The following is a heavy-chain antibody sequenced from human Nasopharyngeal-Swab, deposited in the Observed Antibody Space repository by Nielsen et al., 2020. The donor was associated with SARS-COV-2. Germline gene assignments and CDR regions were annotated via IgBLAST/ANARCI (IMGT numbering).Heavy chain of an antibody. CDR1: GFTFGNYA. CDR2: ISARGDRT. D-gene: IGHD2-21*02. V-gene: IGHV3-23*01. CDR3: ARFTDCGGDCPSDY. Sequence: GESLKISCAASGFTFGNYAMNWVRQAPGKGLEWVSSISARGDRTYYADSVRGRFTASRENSKDTLYLQMNTLRAEDTALYYCARFTDCGGDCPSDYWGQGTLVTVSS. J-gene: IGHJ4*02.